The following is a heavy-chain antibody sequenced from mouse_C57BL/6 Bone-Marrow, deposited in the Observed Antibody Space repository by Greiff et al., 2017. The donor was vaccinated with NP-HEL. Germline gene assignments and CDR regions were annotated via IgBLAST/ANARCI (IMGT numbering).Heavy chain of an antibody. D-gene: IGHD1-1*02. Sequence: EVQLVESGPVLVKPGASVKMSCKASGYTFTDYYMNWVKQSHGKSLEWIGVINPYNGGTSYNQKFKGKATLTVDKSSSTAYMELNSLTSEDSAVYYCARWGGFDYWGQGTTLTVSS. CDR2: INPYNGGT. V-gene: IGHV1-19*01. CDR3: ARWGGFDY. J-gene: IGHJ2*01. CDR1: GYTFTDYY.